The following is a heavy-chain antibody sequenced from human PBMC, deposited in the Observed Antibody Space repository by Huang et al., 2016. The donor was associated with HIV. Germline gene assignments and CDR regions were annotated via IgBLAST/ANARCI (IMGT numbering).Heavy chain of an antibody. J-gene: IGHJ4*02. V-gene: IGHV3-9*01. CDR2: IGGNSGDI. CDR1: GFAFSQYA. CDR3: VIMDDYFDY. D-gene: IGHD2-8*01. Sequence: VQLVESGGGLVQPGWSLRLSCAASGFAFSQYAVHWVRQAPGEGLECVSGIGGNSGDIAYAVSVRGRFVISRDNAKKSLYLKMNGLRLEDTALYFCVIMDDYFDYWGQGVLVGVSS.